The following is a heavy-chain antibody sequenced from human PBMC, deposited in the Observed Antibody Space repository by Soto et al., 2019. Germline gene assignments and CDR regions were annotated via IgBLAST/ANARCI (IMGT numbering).Heavy chain of an antibody. CDR1: GGSISRGGYY. D-gene: IGHD3-10*01. J-gene: IGHJ4*02. CDR3: ASFRGWPTSYFDY. V-gene: IGHV4-31*03. Sequence: QVQLQESGPGLVKPSQTLSLTCSVSGGSISRGGYYWSWIRQHPGKGLEWIGYLYYTGSTSYNPSLKSRITLSVDTSKNQFSLKLSSVTAADTAVYYCASFRGWPTSYFDYWGQGTLVTVSS. CDR2: LYYTGST.